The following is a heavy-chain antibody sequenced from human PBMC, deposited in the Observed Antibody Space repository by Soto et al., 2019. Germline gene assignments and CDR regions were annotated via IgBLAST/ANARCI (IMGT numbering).Heavy chain of an antibody. V-gene: IGHV3-33*01. CDR2: IWYDGSNK. CDR3: ARGASAVAASLDY. D-gene: IGHD6-19*01. J-gene: IGHJ4*02. CDR1: GFTFSSYG. Sequence: QVQLVESGGGVVQPGRSLRLSCAASGFTFSSYGMHWVRQAPGKGLEWVAFIWYDGSNKYYADSVKGRFTISRDNSKNTVFLQRSSLSAEDTAVYYCARGASAVAASLDYWAQGTLVSVSS.